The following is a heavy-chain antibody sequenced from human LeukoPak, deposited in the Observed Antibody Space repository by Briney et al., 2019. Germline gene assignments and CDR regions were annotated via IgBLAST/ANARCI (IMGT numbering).Heavy chain of an antibody. CDR3: ARERYSEHFMDV. V-gene: IGHV3-21*01. J-gene: IGHJ6*03. CDR1: GFTFSSYS. Sequence: GGSLRLSCAASGFTFSSYSMNWVRQAPGKGLEWVSSISSSSSYIYYADSVKGRFTISRDNAKNSLYLQMNSLRAEDTAVYYCARERYSEHFMDVWGKGTTVTVSS. D-gene: IGHD1-14*01. CDR2: ISSSSSYI.